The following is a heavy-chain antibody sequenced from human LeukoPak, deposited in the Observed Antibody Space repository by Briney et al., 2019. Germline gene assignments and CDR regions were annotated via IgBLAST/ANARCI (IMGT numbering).Heavy chain of an antibody. CDR2: INPSGGST. CDR3: ARDRERKYAFDI. V-gene: IGHV1-46*01. D-gene: IGHD1-1*01. CDR1: GYTFTSYY. Sequence: GASVKVSCKASGYTFTSYYMHWVRQAPGQGLEWMGIINPSGGSTSYAQKFQGRVTMTRDMSTSTVYMELSSLRSEDTAVYYCARDRERKYAFDIWGQGTMVTVSS. J-gene: IGHJ3*02.